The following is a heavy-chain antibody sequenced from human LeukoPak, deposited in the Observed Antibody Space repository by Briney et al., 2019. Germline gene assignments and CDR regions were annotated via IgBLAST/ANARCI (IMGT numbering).Heavy chain of an antibody. CDR1: GYSFTSYW. J-gene: IGHJ6*02. CDR3: ATAPSGMDV. CDR2: IAPSDSYT. Sequence: GESLKISCKGSGYSFTSYWISWVRPMPRKGLEWVGRIAPSDSYTNYSPSFQGHVTISGDKSISTAYLQWSSLKASDTAMYYDATAPSGMDVWGQGTTVTVSS. V-gene: IGHV5-10-1*01.